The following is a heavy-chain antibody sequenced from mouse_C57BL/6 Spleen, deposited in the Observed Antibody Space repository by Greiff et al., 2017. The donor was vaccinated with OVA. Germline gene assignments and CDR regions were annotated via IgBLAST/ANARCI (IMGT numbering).Heavy chain of an antibody. D-gene: IGHD1-1*01. CDR2: INYDGSST. J-gene: IGHJ1*03. V-gene: IGHV5-16*01. Sequence: EVKLVESEGGLVQPGSSTKLPCTASGFTFSDYYMAWVRQVPEKGLEWVANINYDGSSTYYLDSLTSRFIISRDNAKNILYLQRSSLKSEDTATYYCARDHRYHGSSLDVWGTGTPVTVSS. CDR3: ARDHRYHGSSLDV. CDR1: GFTFSDYY.